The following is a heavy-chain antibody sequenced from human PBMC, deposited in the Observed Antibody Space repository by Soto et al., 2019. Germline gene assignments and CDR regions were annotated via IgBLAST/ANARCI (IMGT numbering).Heavy chain of an antibody. D-gene: IGHD6-6*01. J-gene: IGHJ4*02. V-gene: IGHV3-23*01. CDR1: GFTFSSYA. Sequence: GGSLRLSCAASGFTFSSYAMWWVRQAPGKGLECVSAISGSGGNTYYADSVKGRFTISRDNSKNTLYLQMNSLRAEDTAVYYCAKSITARPFDYWGQGALVTVSS. CDR2: ISGSGGNT. CDR3: AKSITARPFDY.